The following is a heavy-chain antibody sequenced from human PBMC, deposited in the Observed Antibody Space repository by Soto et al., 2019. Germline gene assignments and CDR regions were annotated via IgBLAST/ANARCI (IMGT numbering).Heavy chain of an antibody. D-gene: IGHD6-13*01. CDR3: ARLTGSSWFLDY. Sequence: GESLKISCKGSGYSFTSYGISWVRQMPGKGVEWMGRIDPSDSYTNYSPSFQGHVTISADKSISTAYLQWSSLKASDTALYYCARLTGSSWFLDYWGQGTLVTVSS. CDR1: GYSFTSYG. J-gene: IGHJ4*02. V-gene: IGHV5-10-1*01. CDR2: IDPSDSYT.